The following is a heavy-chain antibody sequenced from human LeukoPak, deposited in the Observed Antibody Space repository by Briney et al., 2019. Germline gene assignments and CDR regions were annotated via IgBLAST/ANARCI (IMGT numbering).Heavy chain of an antibody. V-gene: IGHV3-21*01. J-gene: IGHJ6*04. CDR3: AELGITMIGGV. Sequence: GGSLRLSCAASGFTFSSHSMNWVRQAPGKGLECVSSISSSSSYIYYADSVKGRFTISRDNAKNSLYLQMNSLRAEDTAVYYCAELGITMIGGVWGKGTTVTISS. D-gene: IGHD3-10*02. CDR2: ISSSSSYI. CDR1: GFTFSSHS.